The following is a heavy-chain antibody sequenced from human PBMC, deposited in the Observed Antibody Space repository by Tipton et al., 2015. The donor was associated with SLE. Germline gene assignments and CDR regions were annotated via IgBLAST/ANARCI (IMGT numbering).Heavy chain of an antibody. J-gene: IGHJ6*03. Sequence: TLSLTCTVSGVSISSSRYYSTWSWIRQSAGKGLDWIGRISSTGSTNYNPSLKSRFTMSVDTSKNKFSLRVTSVTAADSAIYYCTRDRTPDYYYYYMDVWGQGTTVTVSS. V-gene: IGHV4-61*02. CDR1: GVSISSSRYYST. CDR3: TRDRTPDYYYYYMDV. CDR2: ISSTGST. D-gene: IGHD2-15*01.